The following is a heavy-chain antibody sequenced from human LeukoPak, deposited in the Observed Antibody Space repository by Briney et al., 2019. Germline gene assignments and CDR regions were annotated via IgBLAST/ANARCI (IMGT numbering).Heavy chain of an antibody. CDR1: GFSFRGYG. CDR3: ARGRGGPPFDF. D-gene: IGHD3-10*01. Sequence: GGSLRLSCAASGFSFRGYGMHWVRQAPGRGLEYVSAISADGGTTDYLNSVKGRFTISRDNSKNTLYLQMGRLRSDDTAIYYCARGRGGPPFDFWGQGTAVTVAS. CDR2: ISADGGTT. V-gene: IGHV3-64*01. J-gene: IGHJ4*02.